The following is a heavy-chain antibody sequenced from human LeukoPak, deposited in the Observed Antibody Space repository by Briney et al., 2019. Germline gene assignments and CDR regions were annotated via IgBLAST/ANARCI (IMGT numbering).Heavy chain of an antibody. CDR3: AKGIHYYDSSGYYY. V-gene: IGHV3-30*02. J-gene: IGHJ4*02. Sequence: PGGSLRLSCAASGFTFSDYYMSWIRQAPGKGLERVAFIRYDGSNKYYADSVKGRFTISRDNSKNTLYLQMNSLRAEDTAVYYCAKGIHYYDSSGYYYWGQGTLVTVSS. CDR1: GFTFSDYY. CDR2: IRYDGSNK. D-gene: IGHD3-22*01.